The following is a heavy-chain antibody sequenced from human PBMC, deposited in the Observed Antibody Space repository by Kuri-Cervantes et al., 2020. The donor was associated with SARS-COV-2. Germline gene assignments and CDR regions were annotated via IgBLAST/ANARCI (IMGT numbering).Heavy chain of an antibody. CDR1: GYSISSGYY. CDR3: ARQGGYSSSSLDY. D-gene: IGHD6-6*01. CDR2: IYHSGST. Sequence: SDTLSLTCAVSGYSISSGYYWGWIRQPPGKGLEWIGSIYHSGSTYYNPSLKSRVTISVDTSRNQFSLKLSSVTAADTAVYYCARQGGYSSSSLDYWGQGTLVTVSS. V-gene: IGHV4-38-2*01. J-gene: IGHJ4*02.